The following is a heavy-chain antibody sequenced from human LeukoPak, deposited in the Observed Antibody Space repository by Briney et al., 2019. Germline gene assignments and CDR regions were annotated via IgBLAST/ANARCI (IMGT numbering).Heavy chain of an antibody. D-gene: IGHD4-17*01. V-gene: IGHV4-38-2*01. CDR1: GHSISSGYS. CDR2: IYHSGNT. J-gene: IGHJ6*03. Sequence: KPSETLSLTCAVAGHSISSGYSWAWIRQPPGKGLEWIGNIYHSGNTYYNPSLKSRVTISVDTSKNQFSLKLSSVTASDTAVYYCARISPYYGDYPLYYYYYMGVWGKGTTVTVSS. CDR3: ARISPYYGDYPLYYYYYMGV.